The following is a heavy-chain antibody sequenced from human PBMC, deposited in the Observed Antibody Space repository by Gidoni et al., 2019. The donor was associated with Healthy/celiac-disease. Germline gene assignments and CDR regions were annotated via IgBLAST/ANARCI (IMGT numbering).Heavy chain of an antibody. CDR1: GFTFSSYG. D-gene: IGHD5-18*01. V-gene: IGHV3-33*01. Sequence: QVQLVESGGGVVQPGRSLRLSCAASGFTFSSYGMHWVRQAPGKGLEWVAVIWYDGSNKYYADSVKGRFTISRDNSKNTLYLQMNSLRAEDTAVYYCARDFGYSYGRPGYWGQGTLVTVSS. CDR3: ARDFGYSYGRPGY. J-gene: IGHJ4*02. CDR2: IWYDGSNK.